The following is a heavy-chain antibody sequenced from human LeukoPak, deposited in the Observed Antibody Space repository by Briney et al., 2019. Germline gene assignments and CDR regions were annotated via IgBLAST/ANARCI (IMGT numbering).Heavy chain of an antibody. J-gene: IGHJ4*02. CDR3: TRIFYYGTRGYYPDF. D-gene: IGHD3-22*01. V-gene: IGHV3-72*01. Sequence: GSLRLSCAASGFTLSDHHMDWVRQAPGKGLGWIGRSKNKDYAYSTVYAASVKGRFTFSRDDPKSSLYLQMNSLTTEDTAVYYCTRIFYYGTRGYYPDFWGQGTLVTVSS. CDR2: SKNKDYAYST. CDR1: GFTLSDHH.